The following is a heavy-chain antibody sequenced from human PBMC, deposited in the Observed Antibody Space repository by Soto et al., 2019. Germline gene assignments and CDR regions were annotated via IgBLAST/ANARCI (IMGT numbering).Heavy chain of an antibody. J-gene: IGHJ4*02. V-gene: IGHV3-30*18. Sequence: PGGSLRLSCAASGFIFSNYGMHWVRQAPGKGLEWVAVISYNGNNEYYTDSVKGRFTISRDNAKNTLYLQMNSLRGEDTAVYYCAKDADLKAAAYYSDYWGQGALVTVSS. D-gene: IGHD6-13*01. CDR1: GFIFSNYG. CDR2: ISYNGNNE. CDR3: AKDADLKAAAYYSDY.